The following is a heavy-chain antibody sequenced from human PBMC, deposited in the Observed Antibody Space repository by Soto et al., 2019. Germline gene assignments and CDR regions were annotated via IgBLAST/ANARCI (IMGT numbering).Heavy chain of an antibody. J-gene: IGHJ5*02. D-gene: IGHD3-3*01. CDR2: MKSTTDGGTA. CDR3: TTGVTLFGVVIP. CDR1: GFTFNDAW. V-gene: IGHV3-15*01. Sequence: EGQLVEAGGGLVKPGGSLRLSCAASGFTFNDAWMSWVRQAPGKGLEWVGGMKSTTDGGTADYAANVKGRFTISRDDSKNTLYLQMNSLKTEDPAVYYWTTGVTLFGVVIPWGQGTLVTVSS.